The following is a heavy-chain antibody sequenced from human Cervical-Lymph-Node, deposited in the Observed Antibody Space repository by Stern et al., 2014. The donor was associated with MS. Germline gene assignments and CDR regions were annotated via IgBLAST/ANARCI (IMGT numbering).Heavy chain of an antibody. V-gene: IGHV3-21*01. CDR2: ISSRSSYI. J-gene: IGHJ6*02. CDR1: GFTFSIYS. CDR3: VRQGLASTDINYYYSGLDV. D-gene: IGHD3-16*01. Sequence: VQLGQSGGGLVKPGGSLRLSCAGPGFTFSIYSMNWVRRAPGKGLEWVSSISSRSSYIYYAASVKGRFTISRDNAKNSVYLQINSLRAEDTAVYYCVRQGLASTDINYYYSGLDVWGQGTTVTVSS.